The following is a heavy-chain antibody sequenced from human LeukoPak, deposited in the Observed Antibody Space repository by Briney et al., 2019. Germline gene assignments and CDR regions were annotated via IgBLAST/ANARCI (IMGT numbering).Heavy chain of an antibody. Sequence: GGSLRLSCAASGFTFSSYSMNWVRQAPGKGLEWVSSIRSSSSYIYYADSVKGRFTISRDNAKNSLYLQMNSLRAEDTAVYYCARGGSGWSSLDYWGQGTLVTVSS. J-gene: IGHJ4*02. CDR1: GFTFSSYS. V-gene: IGHV3-21*01. CDR3: ARGGSGWSSLDY. CDR2: IRSSSSYI. D-gene: IGHD6-19*01.